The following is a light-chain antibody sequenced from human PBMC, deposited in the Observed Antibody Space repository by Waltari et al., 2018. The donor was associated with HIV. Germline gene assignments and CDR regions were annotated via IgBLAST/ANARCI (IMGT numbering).Light chain of an antibody. CDR2: DTT. CDR3: SLWSGDTRV. V-gene: IGLV7-46*01. CDR1: EVAVTTTTY. J-gene: IGLJ2*01. Sequence: VVTQEPSLTVSPGGTIILTCWSSEVAVTTTTYAYWFHQKPGQAPTTLIHDTTQREVWRAGGVSGVGLGDKGDVTRSGGLSEDEGVYFCSLWSGDTRVFGGGNMVTV.